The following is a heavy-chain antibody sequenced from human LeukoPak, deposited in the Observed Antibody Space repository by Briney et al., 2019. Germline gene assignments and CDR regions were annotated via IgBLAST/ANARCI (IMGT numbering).Heavy chain of an antibody. Sequence: ASVKVSCKASGYTFTSYDINWVRQATGQGLEWMGWMNPNSGNTGYAQKFQGRVTMTRNTSISTAYMELSSLRSEDTAVYYCAREGNKIYGMDVWGQGTTVTVSS. CDR3: AREGNKIYGMDV. J-gene: IGHJ6*02. CDR1: GYTFTSYD. D-gene: IGHD1/OR15-1a*01. CDR2: MNPNSGNT. V-gene: IGHV1-8*01.